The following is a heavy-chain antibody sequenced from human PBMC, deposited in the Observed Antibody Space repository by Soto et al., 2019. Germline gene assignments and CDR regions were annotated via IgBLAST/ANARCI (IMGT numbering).Heavy chain of an antibody. Sequence: GGSLRLSCAASGFTFSSYAMSWVRQAPGKGLEWVSAISGSGGSTYYADSVKGRFTISRDNSKNTLYLQMNSLRAEDTAVYYCAKAWGYSGYDHAGAFDIWGQGTMVTVSS. J-gene: IGHJ3*02. CDR1: GFTFSSYA. V-gene: IGHV3-23*01. CDR2: ISGSGGST. D-gene: IGHD5-12*01. CDR3: AKAWGYSGYDHAGAFDI.